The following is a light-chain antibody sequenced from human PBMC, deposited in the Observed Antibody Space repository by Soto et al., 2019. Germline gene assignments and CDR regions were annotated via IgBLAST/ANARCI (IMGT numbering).Light chain of an antibody. J-gene: IGLJ1*01. Sequence: QSALTQPASVSGSPGQSITISGTGTSSDVGGYHYVSWYQHHPGKAPKLMIYDVSTRPSGVSNRFSGSKSGNTASLTISGLQAENEADYYCHSYTSSTTYVFGTGTKLTVL. CDR1: SSDVGGYHY. V-gene: IGLV2-14*03. CDR2: DVS. CDR3: HSYTSSTTYV.